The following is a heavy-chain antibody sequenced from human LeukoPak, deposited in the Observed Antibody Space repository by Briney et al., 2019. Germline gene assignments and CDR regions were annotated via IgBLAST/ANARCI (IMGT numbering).Heavy chain of an antibody. CDR2: IASDGSST. D-gene: IGHD4-23*01. V-gene: IGHV3-74*01. J-gene: IGHJ4*02. CDR3: ARGRPHGNDY. Sequence: GGSLRLSCAASGFTFSSYWMNWVHQAPGKGLVWVSRIASDGSSTTYADSVKGRFSISRDNAKNTLYLQMNSLRVEDTAVYYCARGRPHGNDYWGQGTLVTVSS. CDR1: GFTFSSYW.